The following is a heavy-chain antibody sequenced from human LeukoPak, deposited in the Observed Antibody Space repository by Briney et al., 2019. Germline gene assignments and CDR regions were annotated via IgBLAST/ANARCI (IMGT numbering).Heavy chain of an antibody. CDR1: GFTFSSYA. Sequence: GRSLRLSCAASGFTFSSYAMHWVRQAPGKGLEWVAVISYDGSNKYYADSVKGRFTIPRDNSKNTLYLQMNSLRAEDTALYYCARDGHGVPLDYWGQGTLVTVSP. J-gene: IGHJ4*02. CDR2: ISYDGSNK. D-gene: IGHD4-17*01. V-gene: IGHV3-30-3*01. CDR3: ARDGHGVPLDY.